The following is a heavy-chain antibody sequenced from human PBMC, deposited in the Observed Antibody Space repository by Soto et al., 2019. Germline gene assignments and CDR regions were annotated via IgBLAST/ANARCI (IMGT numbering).Heavy chain of an antibody. CDR1: SGSLSGYY. CDR3: ARAPKVSGSAQTRPDF. D-gene: IGHD6-6*01. J-gene: IGHJ4*02. CDR2: ISPSGTT. Sequence: QVQLHQWGAGLLKPSETLSLACSLYSGSLSGYYWSWIRQPPGKGLEWIGEISPSGTTNYSPSLNSRDSISVDTSKNQFSPNMTSLTAADTGVYYCARAPKVSGSAQTRPDFWGQGSLVTVSS. V-gene: IGHV4-34*01.